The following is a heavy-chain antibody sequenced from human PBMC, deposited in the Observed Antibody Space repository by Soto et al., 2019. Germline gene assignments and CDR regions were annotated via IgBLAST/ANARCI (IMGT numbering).Heavy chain of an antibody. CDR2: ISAYNGNT. Sequence: ASVKVSCKASGYTFTSYGISWVRQAPGQGLEWMGCISAYNGNTNYAKKLKGRVTMTTDTSTSTAYMELRSLRSDDTAVYYCARGALGGSVSPNQDXWGQGTLVTVSX. V-gene: IGHV1-18*04. CDR3: ARGALGGSVSPNQDX. CDR1: GYTFTSYG. D-gene: IGHD3-10*01. J-gene: IGHJ4*02.